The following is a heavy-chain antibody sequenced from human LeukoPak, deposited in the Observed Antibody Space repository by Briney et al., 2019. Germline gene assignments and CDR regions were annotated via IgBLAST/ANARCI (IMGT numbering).Heavy chain of an antibody. J-gene: IGHJ5*02. CDR1: GYTFTSYA. V-gene: IGHV1-69*06. D-gene: IGHD6-13*01. CDR3: ARVGYSSSWYWDWFDP. Sequence: SVKVSCKASGYTFTSYAMHWVRQAPGQGLEWMGGIIPIFGTANYAQKFQGRVTITADKSTSTAYMELSSLRSEDTAVYYCARVGYSSSWYWDWFDPWGQGTLVTVSS. CDR2: IIPIFGTA.